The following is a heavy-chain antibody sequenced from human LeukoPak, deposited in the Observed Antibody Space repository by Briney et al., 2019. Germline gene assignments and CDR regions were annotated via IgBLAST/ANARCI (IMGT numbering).Heavy chain of an antibody. J-gene: IGHJ3*02. Sequence: GGSLRLSCAASGFPFSSYSMNWVRQAPGKGLEWVSSISSSSSYIYYADSLKGRFTISRDNAKNSLYLQMNSLRAEDTAVYYCAKNGGWYAFDIWGQGTMVTVSS. CDR2: ISSSSSYI. CDR1: GFPFSSYS. V-gene: IGHV3-21*01. CDR3: AKNGGWYAFDI. D-gene: IGHD1-1*01.